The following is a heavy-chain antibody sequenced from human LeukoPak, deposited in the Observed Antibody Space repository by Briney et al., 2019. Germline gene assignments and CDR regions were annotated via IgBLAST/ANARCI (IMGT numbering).Heavy chain of an antibody. V-gene: IGHV3-21*01. CDR2: ISSSSSYI. Sequence: GGSLRLSCAASGFTFSSYSMNWVRQAPGKGLEWVSSISSSSSYIYYADSVKGQFTISRDNAKNSLYLQMNSLRAEDTAVYYCARDFYSSGCKGDWGQGTLVTVSS. CDR3: ARDFYSSGCKGD. J-gene: IGHJ4*02. CDR1: GFTFSSYS. D-gene: IGHD6-19*01.